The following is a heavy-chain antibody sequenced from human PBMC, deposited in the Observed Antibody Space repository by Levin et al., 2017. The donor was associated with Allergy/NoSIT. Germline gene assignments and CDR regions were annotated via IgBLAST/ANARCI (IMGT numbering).Heavy chain of an antibody. J-gene: IGHJ4*02. CDR2: MSYNGINK. Sequence: GGSLRLSCAASGFTFSSYSMHWVRQAPGKGLEWVAVMSYNGINKYYADSVKGRFTISRDNSKNTLYLQINSLRTEDTAVYYCARDVSGRGYWGQGTLVTVSS. D-gene: IGHD3-16*01. CDR3: ARDVSGRGY. CDR1: GFTFSSYS. V-gene: IGHV3-30*04.